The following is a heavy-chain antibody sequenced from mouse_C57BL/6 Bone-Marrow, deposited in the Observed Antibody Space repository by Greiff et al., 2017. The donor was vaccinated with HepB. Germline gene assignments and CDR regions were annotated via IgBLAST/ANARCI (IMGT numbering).Heavy chain of an antibody. CDR2: ILPGSGST. D-gene: IGHD2-1*01. V-gene: IGHV1-9*01. CDR1: GYTFTGYW. Sequence: QLQQSGAELMKPGASVKLSCKATGYTFTGYWIEWVKQRPGHGLEWIGEILPGSGSTNYNEKFKGKATFTADTSSNTAYMQLSSLTTEDSAIYYCASSNIYYGNYDWYFDVWGTGTTVTVSS. J-gene: IGHJ1*03. CDR3: ASSNIYYGNYDWYFDV.